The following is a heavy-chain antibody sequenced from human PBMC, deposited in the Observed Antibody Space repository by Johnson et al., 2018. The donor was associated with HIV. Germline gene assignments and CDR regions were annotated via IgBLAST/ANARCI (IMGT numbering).Heavy chain of an antibody. D-gene: IGHD6-13*01. J-gene: IGHJ3*02. V-gene: IGHV3-66*02. CDR3: ARDLVGVVAAAGPVGDASDI. CDR2: IHGDGSI. Sequence: VQLVESGGGLVQPGGSLRLSCAASGFTFSSYYMSWVRQAPGKGLEWVSVIHGDGSIYYEDSVKGRFTLSRDTAKNTLYLQMNNLRPEDTALYYCARDLVGVVAAAGPVGDASDIWGQGTMVTVSS. CDR1: GFTFSSYY.